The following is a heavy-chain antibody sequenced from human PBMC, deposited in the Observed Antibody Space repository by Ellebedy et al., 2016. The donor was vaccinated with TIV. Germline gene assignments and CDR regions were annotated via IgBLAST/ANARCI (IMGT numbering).Heavy chain of an antibody. J-gene: IGHJ6*02. CDR2: INPDSGGT. CDR3: ARVLRATSGMDV. CDR1: GYVFTAYY. D-gene: IGHD4/OR15-4a*01. Sequence: ASVKVSCKPSGYVFTAYYIHWLRHPPAQGLDWMGWINPDSGGTNLPQKFQGRVTMTRDTSVNPAYMELSRLQSDDTAVYYCARVLRATSGMDVWGQGTTVIVS. V-gene: IGHV1-2*02.